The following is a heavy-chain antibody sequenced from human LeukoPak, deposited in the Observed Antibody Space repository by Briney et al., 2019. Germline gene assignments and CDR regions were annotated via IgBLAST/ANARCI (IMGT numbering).Heavy chain of an antibody. CDR2: ISGSGGST. Sequence: PGGSLRLSCAASGFTFSSYAMSWVRQAPGKGLEWVSAISGSGGSTYYADSVKGRFTISRDNSKNTLYLQMNSLRAEDTAVYYCAKAEDAYCGGDCYSGYWGQGTLVTVSS. D-gene: IGHD2-21*02. V-gene: IGHV3-23*01. CDR1: GFTFSSYA. J-gene: IGHJ4*02. CDR3: AKAEDAYCGGDCYSGY.